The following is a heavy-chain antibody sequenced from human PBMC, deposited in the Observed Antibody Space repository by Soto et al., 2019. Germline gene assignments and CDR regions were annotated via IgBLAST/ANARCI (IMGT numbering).Heavy chain of an antibody. D-gene: IGHD3-3*01. CDR2: IRSKAYGGTT. CDR3: TRDPPFYDSRSDYYYMDV. V-gene: IGHV3-49*03. Sequence: GGSLRLSCTASGFTFGDYAMSWFRQAPGKGLEWVGFIRSKAYGGTTEYAASVKGRFTISRDDSKSIAYLQMNSLKTEDTAVYYCTRDPPFYDSRSDYYYMDVWGKGTTVTVSS. J-gene: IGHJ6*03. CDR1: GFTFGDYA.